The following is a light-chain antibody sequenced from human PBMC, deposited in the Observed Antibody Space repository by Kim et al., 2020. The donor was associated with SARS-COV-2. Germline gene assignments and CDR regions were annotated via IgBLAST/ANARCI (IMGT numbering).Light chain of an antibody. J-gene: IGLJ3*02. Sequence: SVAQGQTASITCGGDNIGSKHVHWYQQKAGQAPVLVIYRDSSRPAEIPERFSGSNSGNTATLTVSRAQAGDEADYYCQVWDNNTWVFGAGTKLTVL. CDR2: RDS. V-gene: IGLV3-9*01. CDR3: QVWDNNTWV. CDR1: NIGSKH.